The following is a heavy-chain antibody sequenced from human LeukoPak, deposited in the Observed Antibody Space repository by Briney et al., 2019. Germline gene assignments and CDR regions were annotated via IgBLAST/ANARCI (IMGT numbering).Heavy chain of an antibody. CDR3: ARQGVGKYNWNFLNWFDP. CDR2: IHHSGST. Sequence: PSETLSLTCTVSGYSISRGYYWGWIRQPPGKGLEWIGSIHHSGSTYYNPSLKSRVTMSVDTSKNQFSLKLTSVTAADTAVFYCARQGVGKYNWNFLNWFDPWGPGTLVTVSS. J-gene: IGHJ5*02. V-gene: IGHV4-38-2*02. CDR1: GYSISRGYY. D-gene: IGHD1-7*01.